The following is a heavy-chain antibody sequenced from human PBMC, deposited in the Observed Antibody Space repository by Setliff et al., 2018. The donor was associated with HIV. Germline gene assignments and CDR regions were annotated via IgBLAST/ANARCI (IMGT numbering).Heavy chain of an antibody. D-gene: IGHD3-16*01. V-gene: IGHV1-69*02. CDR1: GVTFSRYT. CDR3: AWGTQRPIDS. Sequence: SVKVSCKASGVTFSRYTITWVRQAPGQGLEWMGLIDPDRGEAVYAEKFQGRVTITADRSKDIAYMKLSSLRSEDTAMYYCAWGTQRPIDSWGQGTLVTVSS. CDR2: IDPDRGEA. J-gene: IGHJ4*02.